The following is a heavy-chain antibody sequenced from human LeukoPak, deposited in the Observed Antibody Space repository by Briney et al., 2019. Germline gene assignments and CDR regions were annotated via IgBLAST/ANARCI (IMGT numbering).Heavy chain of an antibody. CDR3: ARLYYYDSSGLGDY. CDR1: GFTFDDYG. CDR2: INWNGGST. Sequence: GGSPRLSCAASGFTFDDYGMSWVRQAPGKGLEWVSGINWNGGSTGYADSVKGRFTISRDNAKNSLYLQMNSLRAEDTALYYCARLYYYDSSGLGDYWGREPWSPSPQ. D-gene: IGHD3-22*01. V-gene: IGHV3-20*04. J-gene: IGHJ4*02.